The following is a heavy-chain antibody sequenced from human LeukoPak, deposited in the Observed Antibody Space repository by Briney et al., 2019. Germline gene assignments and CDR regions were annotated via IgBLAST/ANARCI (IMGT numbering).Heavy chain of an antibody. CDR3: ARAILIAAAFDY. D-gene: IGHD6-13*01. CDR2: ISAYNGNT. Sequence: GASVKVSCKASGYTFTSYGISWVRQAPGQGLEWMGWISAYNGNTNYAQKLQGRVTITADESTSTAYMELSSLRSEDTAVYYCARAILIAAAFDYWGQGTLVTVSS. CDR1: GYTFTSYG. V-gene: IGHV1-18*01. J-gene: IGHJ4*02.